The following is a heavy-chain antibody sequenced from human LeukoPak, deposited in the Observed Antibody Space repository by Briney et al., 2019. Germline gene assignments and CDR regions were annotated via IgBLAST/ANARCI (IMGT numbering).Heavy chain of an antibody. D-gene: IGHD2-2*01. J-gene: IGHJ4*02. Sequence: PSETLSLTCTVSGGSISSYYWSWIRQPPGKGLEWIGYIYYSGSTNYNPSLKSRVTISVDTSKNQFSLKLSSVTATDTAVYYCARQAPLGYCSSTSCYGRYFDYWGQGTLVTVSS. V-gene: IGHV4-59*08. CDR3: ARQAPLGYCSSTSCYGRYFDY. CDR2: IYYSGST. CDR1: GGSISSYY.